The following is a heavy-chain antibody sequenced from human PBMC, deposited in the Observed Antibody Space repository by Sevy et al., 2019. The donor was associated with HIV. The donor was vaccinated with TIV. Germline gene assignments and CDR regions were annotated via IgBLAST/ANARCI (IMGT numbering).Heavy chain of an antibody. V-gene: IGHV4-59*12. Sequence: SETLSLTCTVSGGSISSYYWSWIRQPPGKGLEWIGYIYYSGSTNYNPSLKRRVTISVDTSKNQFSLKLSSVTAADTAVYYCARAYYYDSSGYYPNYYYYGMDVWGQGTTVTVSS. CDR1: GGSISSYY. CDR2: IYYSGST. CDR3: ARAYYYDSSGYYPNYYYYGMDV. J-gene: IGHJ6*02. D-gene: IGHD3-22*01.